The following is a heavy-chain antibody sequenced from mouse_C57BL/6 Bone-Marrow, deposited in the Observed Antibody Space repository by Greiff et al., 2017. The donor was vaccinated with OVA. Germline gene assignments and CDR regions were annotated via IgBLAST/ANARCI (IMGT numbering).Heavy chain of an antibody. J-gene: IGHJ3*01. D-gene: IGHD1-1*01. V-gene: IGHV14-4*01. CDR3: SLLRYAWFAY. CDR2: IDPENGDT. CDR1: GFNIKDDY. Sequence: VQLKESGAELVRPGASVKLSCTASGFNIKDDYMHWVKQRPEQGLEWIGWIDPENGDTEYASKFQGKATITADTSSNTAYLQLSSLTSEDTAVSYCSLLRYAWFAYWGQGTLVTVSA.